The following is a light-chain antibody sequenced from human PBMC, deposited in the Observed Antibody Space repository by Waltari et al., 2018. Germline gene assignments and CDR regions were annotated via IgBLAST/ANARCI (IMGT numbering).Light chain of an antibody. CDR2: AAS. V-gene: IGKV3-15*01. CDR3: QQYNKWWT. Sequence: EIVMTQSPATLSASPGEKVTLSCRASQSVSSNLAWFQQKPGQAPRLLIFAASSSATDIPAMFSGSGSGTEFTLIISSLQSEDSAVYYCQQYNKWWTFGQGTKVEIK. J-gene: IGKJ1*01. CDR1: QSVSSN.